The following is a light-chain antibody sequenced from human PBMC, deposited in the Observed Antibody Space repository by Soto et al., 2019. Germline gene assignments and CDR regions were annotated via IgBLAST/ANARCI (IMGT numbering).Light chain of an antibody. V-gene: IGKV1-17*01. J-gene: IGKJ3*01. CDR3: LQHNSYPLT. CDR1: QGISTD. Sequence: DIQMTQSPSSLSASVGDRVTITCRASQGISTDLGWYQQKPGKAPKRLIYAASSLQSGVPSRFSGSGSGTEFTLTISSLQPEDFATYYCLQHNSYPLTFGPGTKVDIK. CDR2: AAS.